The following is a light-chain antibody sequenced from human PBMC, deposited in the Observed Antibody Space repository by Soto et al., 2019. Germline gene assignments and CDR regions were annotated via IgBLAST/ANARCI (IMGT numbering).Light chain of an antibody. CDR3: QQYHSWRT. V-gene: IGKV3-15*01. CDR1: QSIDRK. Sequence: IVMTQSPATLSVSPGERATLSCRASQSIDRKLAWYQQRPGQAPILLIYGASTRATGIPARFSGSGSGTEFTLTISGLQSEDFGVFYCQQYHSWRTFGQGTKVDIK. J-gene: IGKJ1*01. CDR2: GAS.